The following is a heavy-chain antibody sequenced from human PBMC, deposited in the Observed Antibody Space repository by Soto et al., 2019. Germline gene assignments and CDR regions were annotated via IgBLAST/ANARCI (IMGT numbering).Heavy chain of an antibody. CDR2: FDPEDGET. J-gene: IGHJ6*03. CDR3: ATCYTGIAAAGTFYYYYMDV. Sequence: ASVKVSCKVSGYTLTELSMHWVRQAPGKGLEWMGGFDPEDGETIYAQKFQGRVTMTEDTSTDTAYMELSSLRSEDTAVYYCATCYTGIAAAGTFYYYYMDVWGKGTTVTVSS. D-gene: IGHD6-13*01. CDR1: GYTLTELS. V-gene: IGHV1-24*01.